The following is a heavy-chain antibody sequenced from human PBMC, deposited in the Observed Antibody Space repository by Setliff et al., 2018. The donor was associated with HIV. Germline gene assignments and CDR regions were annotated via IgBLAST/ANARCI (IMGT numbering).Heavy chain of an antibody. J-gene: IGHJ6*02. CDR2: IYYSGST. CDR1: GGSFSGSY. Sequence: SETLSLTCGVFGGSFSGSYWGWIRQPPGKGLEWIGSIYYSGSTYYNPSLKSRVLISVDTSNNLFSLSLRSVTAADTAVYYCARDLSPYGSGDPYYYYGMDVWGQGTTVTVSS. V-gene: IGHV4-34*09. D-gene: IGHD3-10*01. CDR3: ARDLSPYGSGDPYYYYGMDV.